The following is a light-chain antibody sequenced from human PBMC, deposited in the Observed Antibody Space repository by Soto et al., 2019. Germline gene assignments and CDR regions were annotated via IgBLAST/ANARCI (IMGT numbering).Light chain of an antibody. CDR3: RQDYDYPLT. CDR2: AAS. CDR1: QGIGSD. Sequence: QMTQSPPSLSASVGDRVTITCRASQGIGSDLGWYQQKPGKAPKLLIYAASILQSGVPSRFSGSGSGTDFTLTIRSLQPEDFATYYCRQDYDYPLTFGGGTKLEI. J-gene: IGKJ4*01. V-gene: IGKV1-6*01.